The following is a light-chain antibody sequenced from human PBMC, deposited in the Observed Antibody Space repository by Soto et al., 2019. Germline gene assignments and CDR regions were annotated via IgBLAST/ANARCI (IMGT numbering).Light chain of an antibody. J-gene: IGKJ1*01. CDR3: QQYNSYSWT. CDR2: DAS. V-gene: IGKV1-5*01. Sequence: DIQMTQSPSFLSASFGDKVTITCRATESVSKWLAWYQEKPGNPPRPLIYDASTLESGVPSRFSGSGSGTEFTLTISSLQADDFAIYYCQQYNSYSWTFGQGTKVDIK. CDR1: ESVSKW.